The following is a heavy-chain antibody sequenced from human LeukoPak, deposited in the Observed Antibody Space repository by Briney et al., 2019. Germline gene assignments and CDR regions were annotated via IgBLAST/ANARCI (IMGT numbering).Heavy chain of an antibody. V-gene: IGHV3-23*01. D-gene: IGHD6-19*01. CDR3: AKNPLLAGTIYFDY. CDR1: GVTFSNHA. J-gene: IGHJ4*02. Sequence: GGSLRLSCAASGVTFSNHAMSWVRQAPGKGLEWVSSISGGGDRIKYADSVKGRFTISRHNSRNTLYLQMNTLGAEDTAVYYCAKNPLLAGTIYFDYWRQGTLVTVSS. CDR2: ISGGGDRI.